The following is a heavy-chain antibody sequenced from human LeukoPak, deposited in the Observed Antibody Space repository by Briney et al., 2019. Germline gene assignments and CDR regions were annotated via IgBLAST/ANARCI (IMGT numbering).Heavy chain of an antibody. J-gene: IGHJ4*02. CDR3: ARGGTDY. CDR1: GYTFTGYY. CDR2: ISPHIGGT. V-gene: IGHV1-2*06. D-gene: IGHD5-12*01. Sequence: ASVKVSCKASGYTFTGYYIYWVRQAPGQRLEWIGQISPHIGGTNYAQKFQGRVTMTRDTSISTAYMELSNLRSDDTAVYYCARGGTDYWGQGTLVTVSS.